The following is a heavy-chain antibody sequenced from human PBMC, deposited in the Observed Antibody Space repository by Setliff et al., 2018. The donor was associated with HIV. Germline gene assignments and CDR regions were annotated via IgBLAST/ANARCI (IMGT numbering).Heavy chain of an antibody. V-gene: IGHV1-69*05. D-gene: IGHD7-27*01. CDR3: ARGGSDWGAFDI. Sequence: PVKVSCKASGGTFSSYAISWVRQAPGQGLEWMGGIIPIFGTANYAQKFQGRVTITTDESTSTAYMELSSLRSEDAAVYYCARGGSDWGAFDIWGQGTMVTVS. CDR1: GGTFSSYA. CDR2: IIPIFGTA. J-gene: IGHJ3*02.